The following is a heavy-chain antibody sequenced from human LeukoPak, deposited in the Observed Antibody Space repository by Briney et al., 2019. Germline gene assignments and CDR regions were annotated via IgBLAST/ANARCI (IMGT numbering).Heavy chain of an antibody. CDR1: GFTFSSYW. Sequence: SGGSLRLSCVGSGFTFSSYWMDWVRQVPGKGLVWVSRIKTDGTMTNYADSAKGRFTISRDNVKNTVYLQMNSLRVEDTGLYYCARDLGYCSGRRCSVGEELDLWGQGTLVTVSS. CDR2: IKTDGTMT. D-gene: IGHD2-15*01. CDR3: ARDLGYCSGRRCSVGEELDL. J-gene: IGHJ4*02. V-gene: IGHV3-74*01.